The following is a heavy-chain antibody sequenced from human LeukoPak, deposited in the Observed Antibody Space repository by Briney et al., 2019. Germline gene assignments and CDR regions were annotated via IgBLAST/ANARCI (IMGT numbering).Heavy chain of an antibody. D-gene: IGHD5-24*01. Sequence: GRSLRLSCAASGFTFSSFGMHWVRQAPGKGLEWVAVIWYDGSNEYYADSVKGRFTISRDNSKNTLYLQMNSLRAGDTAVYYCARQQKRDGYNQLNWFDPWGQGTLVTVSS. CDR1: GFTFSSFG. CDR2: IWYDGSNE. J-gene: IGHJ5*02. CDR3: ARQQKRDGYNQLNWFDP. V-gene: IGHV3-33*01.